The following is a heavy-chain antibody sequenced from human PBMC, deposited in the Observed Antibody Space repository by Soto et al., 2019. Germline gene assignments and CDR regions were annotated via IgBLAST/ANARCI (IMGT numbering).Heavy chain of an antibody. CDR3: ARDRPRLKVHMDV. D-gene: IGHD2-8*01. CDR1: GYAFTSYA. J-gene: IGHJ6*01. CDR2: INAGNGNT. V-gene: IGHV1-3*01. Sequence: GSVEGCCKASGYAFTSYAMHLGRQATGQRLEWIGWINAGNGNTKYSQKFQGRVTITRYTSASTAYMELSSLRSEDTAVYHCARDRPRLKVHMDVWGQGTTVTVSS.